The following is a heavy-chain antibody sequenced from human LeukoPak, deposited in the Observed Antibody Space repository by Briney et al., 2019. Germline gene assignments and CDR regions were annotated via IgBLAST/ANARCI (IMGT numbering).Heavy chain of an antibody. V-gene: IGHV3-15*01. Sequence: GGSRRLSCAASGLTFGNAWMSRVRQAPGKGLEWVARITSKTSGEATDYAAPVRGRFTISRDDSKATLYLQMDSLETEDTAIYSCTTYRYSYGSTGYSYFDYWGQGILVTVSS. CDR3: TTYRYSYGSTGYSYFDY. D-gene: IGHD3-22*01. J-gene: IGHJ4*02. CDR1: GLTFGNAW. CDR2: ITSKTSGEAT.